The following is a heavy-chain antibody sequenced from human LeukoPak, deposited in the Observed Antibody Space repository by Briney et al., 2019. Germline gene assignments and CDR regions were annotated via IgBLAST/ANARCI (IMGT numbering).Heavy chain of an antibody. D-gene: IGHD5-12*01. CDR2: ISAYNGNT. J-gene: IGHJ6*02. CDR3: ASSKSYDNFDYYYYGMDV. Sequence: GASVTVSCTASGYTFTSYGISWVRQAPGQGLEWIGWISAYNGNTNYAQKLQGRVTMTTDTSTSTAYMELRSLRSDDTAVYYCASSKSYDNFDYYYYGMDVWGQGTTVTVSS. CDR1: GYTFTSYG. V-gene: IGHV1-18*01.